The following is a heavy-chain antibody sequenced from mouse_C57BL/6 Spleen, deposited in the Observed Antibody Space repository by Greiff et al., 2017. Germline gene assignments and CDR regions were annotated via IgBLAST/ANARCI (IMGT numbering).Heavy chain of an antibody. J-gene: IGHJ1*03. CDR3: ARGNYGSRHWYFEV. CDR2: IHPNSGST. Sequence: QVQLKESGAELVKPGASVKLSCKASGYTFTSYWMHWVKQRPGQGLEWIGMIHPNSGSTNYNEKFKSKATLTVDKSSSTAYMQLSSLTAEDSAVYYCARGNYGSRHWYFEVWGTGTTVTVSS. CDR1: GYTFTSYW. V-gene: IGHV1-64*01. D-gene: IGHD1-1*01.